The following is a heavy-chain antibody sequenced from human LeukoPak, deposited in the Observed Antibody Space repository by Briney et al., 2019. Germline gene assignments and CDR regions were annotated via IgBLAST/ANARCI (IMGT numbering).Heavy chain of an antibody. D-gene: IGHD3-22*01. Sequence: ASVKASCKASGYTFTSYDIDWVRQATGQGLEWMGWMNPNSGNTSYAQKFQGRVTMTRNTSISTAYMELSSLRSEDTAVYYCARVLDDYYDSSGIDYWGQGTLVTVSS. J-gene: IGHJ4*02. CDR3: ARVLDDYYDSSGIDY. CDR1: GYTFTSYD. CDR2: MNPNSGNT. V-gene: IGHV1-8*01.